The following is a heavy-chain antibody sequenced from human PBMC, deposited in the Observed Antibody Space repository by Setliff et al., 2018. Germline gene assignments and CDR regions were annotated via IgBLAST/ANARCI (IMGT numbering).Heavy chain of an antibody. J-gene: IGHJ6*03. Sequence: PGGSLRLSCAASGFTFSSYWMHWVRQAPGKGLVWVSRINSDGSSTSYADSVKGRFTISRDNDKNTLYLQMNSLRAEDTAVYYCARGPWKHSAYYYYYYMDVWGKGTTVTVSS. CDR2: INSDGSST. CDR3: ARGPWKHSAYYYYYYMDV. CDR1: GFTFSSYW. D-gene: IGHD1-1*01. V-gene: IGHV3-74*01.